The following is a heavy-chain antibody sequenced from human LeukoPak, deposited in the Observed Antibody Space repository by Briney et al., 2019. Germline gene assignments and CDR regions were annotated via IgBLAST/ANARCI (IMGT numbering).Heavy chain of an antibody. D-gene: IGHD1-1*01. J-gene: IGHJ6*02. V-gene: IGHV3-48*02. CDR3: ARDRGGTFSGYGMDV. CDR1: GFTFSSYS. CDR2: ISGSSSTT. Sequence: GGSLRLSCAVSGFTFSSYSMNWVRQAPGKGLEWVSYISGSSSTTHFADSVKGRFTISRDNAKNSLYLEMNTLRDEDTAVYYCARDRGGTFSGYGMDVWGQGTTVTVSS.